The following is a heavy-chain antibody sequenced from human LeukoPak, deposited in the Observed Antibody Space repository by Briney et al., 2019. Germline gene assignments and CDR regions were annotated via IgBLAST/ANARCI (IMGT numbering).Heavy chain of an antibody. D-gene: IGHD6-19*01. Sequence: GGSLRLSCAASGVTFSSFWMHWVRQAPGEGLGWVSRIISVGSSTSYADSVKGRVTISRDNAKNTLYLQMNSLRAEDTAVYYCARERTSGWDAFDFWGQGPLVTVSS. V-gene: IGHV3-74*01. CDR2: IISVGSST. CDR1: GVTFSSFW. CDR3: ARERTSGWDAFDF. J-gene: IGHJ4*02.